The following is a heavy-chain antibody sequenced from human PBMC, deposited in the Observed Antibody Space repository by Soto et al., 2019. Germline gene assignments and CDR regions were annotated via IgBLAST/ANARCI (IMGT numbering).Heavy chain of an antibody. Sequence: GASVKVSCKPSGGTFSSDAITWVLQAPGQGLEWMGGIIPIFGTINYAQKFQGRVTITADKSTTTAYMELSSLRSEDTAVYYCARDKSADSSGYLYYFDYWGQGTLVTVSS. CDR2: IIPIFGTI. CDR3: ARDKSADSSGYLYYFDY. D-gene: IGHD3-22*01. J-gene: IGHJ4*02. V-gene: IGHV1-69*06. CDR1: GGTFSSDA.